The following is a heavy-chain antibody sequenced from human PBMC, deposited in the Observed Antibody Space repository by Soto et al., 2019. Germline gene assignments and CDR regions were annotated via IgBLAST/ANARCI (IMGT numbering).Heavy chain of an antibody. CDR2: ITTDKGKT. J-gene: IGHJ4*02. Sequence: QVQLVQSGPEVKKPGASVKVSCKTSGYTFTSYGISWVRQAPGQGLEWMGWITTDKGKTTYAQKFQGRVATTTDTPTTTAYMDLRTLRSDATAVYYCAARSPAFDYWGQGTLVTVAS. V-gene: IGHV1-18*01. CDR3: AARSPAFDY. CDR1: GYTFTSYG.